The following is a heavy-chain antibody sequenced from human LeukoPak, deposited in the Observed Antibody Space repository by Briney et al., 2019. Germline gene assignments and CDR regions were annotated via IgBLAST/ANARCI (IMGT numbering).Heavy chain of an antibody. D-gene: IGHD4-11*01. J-gene: IGHJ4*02. V-gene: IGHV1-69*05. Sequence: SVKVSCKASGGTFSSYAISWVRQAPGQGLEWMGRIIPIFGTANYAQKFHGRVTITTDESTSTDYMELSSLRSEDTAVYYCARVGHSNGTPVLDYWGQGTLVTVSS. CDR1: GGTFSSYA. CDR2: IIPIFGTA. CDR3: ARVGHSNGTPVLDY.